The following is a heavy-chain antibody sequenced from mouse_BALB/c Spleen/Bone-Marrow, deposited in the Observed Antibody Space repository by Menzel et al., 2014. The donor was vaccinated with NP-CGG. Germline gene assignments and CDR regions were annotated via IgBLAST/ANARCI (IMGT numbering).Heavy chain of an antibody. Sequence: VKLVESGPGLVQPSQSLSIPCTVSGFSSPNYGVHWVRQSPGKGLEWLGVIWSGGSTDYNAAFISRLSISKDNSKSQVFFKMNSLQVNDTAIYYCARNPVGRNYFDYWGQGTTLTVSS. V-gene: IGHV2-2*02. J-gene: IGHJ2*01. CDR2: IWSGGST. D-gene: IGHD4-1*01. CDR3: ARNPVGRNYFDY. CDR1: GFSSPNYG.